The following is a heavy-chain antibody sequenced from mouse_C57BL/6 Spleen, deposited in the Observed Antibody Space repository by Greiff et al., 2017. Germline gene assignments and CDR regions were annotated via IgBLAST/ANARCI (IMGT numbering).Heavy chain of an antibody. CDR2: IRNKANNHAT. CDR3: TSLYYGNYVGYFDV. V-gene: IGHV6-6*01. D-gene: IGHD2-1*01. CDR1: GFTFSDAW. J-gene: IGHJ1*03. Sequence: EVKLVESGGGLVQPGGSMKLSCAASGFTFSDAWMDWVRQSPEKGLEWVAEIRNKANNHATYYAESVKGRFTISRDDSKSSVYLQMNSLRAEDTGIYYCTSLYYGNYVGYFDVWGTGTTVTVSS.